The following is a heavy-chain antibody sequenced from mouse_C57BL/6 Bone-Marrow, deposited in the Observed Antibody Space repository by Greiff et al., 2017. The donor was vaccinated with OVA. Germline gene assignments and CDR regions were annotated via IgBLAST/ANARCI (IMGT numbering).Heavy chain of an antibody. CDR1: GFTFSDFY. CDR3: ARDNWDWYFDV. Sequence: EVKVVESGGGLVQSGRSLRLSCATSGFTFSDFYMEWVRQAPGKGLEWIAASRNKANDYTTEYSASVKGRFIVSRDNSQSILYLQMNALRAEDTAIYYGARDNWDWYFDVWGTGTTVTVTA. J-gene: IGHJ1*03. V-gene: IGHV7-1*01. D-gene: IGHD4-1*01. CDR2: SRNKANDYTT.